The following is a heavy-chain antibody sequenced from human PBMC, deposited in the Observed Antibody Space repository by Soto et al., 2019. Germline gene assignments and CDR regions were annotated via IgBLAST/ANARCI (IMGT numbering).Heavy chain of an antibody. CDR1: GGSISSGGYS. Sequence: QLQLQESGSGLVKPSQTLSLTCAVSGGSISSGGYSWSWIRQPPGKGLEWIGYSYHSGNTYYNPSLKRRVTISVDWSKNQSSLTLSSVTAADTAVYYCARGPPHHYWGQGTLVTVSS. J-gene: IGHJ4*02. CDR2: SYHSGNT. CDR3: ARGPPHHY. V-gene: IGHV4-30-2*01.